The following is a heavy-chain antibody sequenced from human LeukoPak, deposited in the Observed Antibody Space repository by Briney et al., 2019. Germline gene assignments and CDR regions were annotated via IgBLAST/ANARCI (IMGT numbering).Heavy chain of an antibody. CDR1: GGSTNSYY. D-gene: IGHD4-23*01. V-gene: IGHV4-4*07. Sequence: SETLSLTCTVSGGSTNSYYWSWIRQPAGKGLEWIGRIYSSGSTNYNPSLKSRVSMSVDTSKNQSSLKLTSVTAADTAVYYCARGGKASVVTMWGQGILVTVSS. CDR2: IYSSGST. CDR3: ARGGKASVVTM. J-gene: IGHJ4*02.